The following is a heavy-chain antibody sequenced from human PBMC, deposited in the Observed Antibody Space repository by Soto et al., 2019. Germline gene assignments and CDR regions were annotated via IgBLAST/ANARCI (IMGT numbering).Heavy chain of an antibody. Sequence: PGGSLRLSCAASGFTFSSYAMSWVRQAPGKGLEWVSAISGSGGSTYYADSAKGRFTISRDNSKNTLYLQMNSLRAEDTAVYYCAKMGMYYDFWSGYYPTDWFDPWGQGTLVTVSS. V-gene: IGHV3-23*01. CDR2: ISGSGGST. J-gene: IGHJ5*02. D-gene: IGHD3-3*01. CDR1: GFTFSSYA. CDR3: AKMGMYYDFWSGYYPTDWFDP.